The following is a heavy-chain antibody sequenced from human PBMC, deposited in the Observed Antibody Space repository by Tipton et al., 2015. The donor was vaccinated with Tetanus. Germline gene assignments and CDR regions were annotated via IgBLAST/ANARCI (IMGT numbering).Heavy chain of an antibody. CDR1: GFIFSSYG. V-gene: IGHV3-33*01. CDR2: SWYDGTDK. Sequence: SLRLSCAASGFIFSSYGIHWVRQAPGKGLEWVADSWYDGTDKYYADSVKGRFTISRDNSKNTLYLQMNSLRAEDTAVYYCAREADCSGGSCFSGGFDNWGQGTQVTVSS. CDR3: AREADCSGGSCFSGGFDN. D-gene: IGHD2-15*01. J-gene: IGHJ4*02.